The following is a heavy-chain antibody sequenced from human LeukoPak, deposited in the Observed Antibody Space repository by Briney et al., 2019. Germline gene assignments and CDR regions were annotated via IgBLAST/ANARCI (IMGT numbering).Heavy chain of an antibody. D-gene: IGHD2-2*01. CDR2: INHSGRT. V-gene: IGHV4-34*01. Sequence: PSETLSLTCVVYGGSFSGYCWTWIRQPPGKGLEWIGEINHSGRTNYNPSLKSRVTISVDTSKNQFSLKLSSVTAADTAVYYCARSLGYCSSTSCPQSWFDPWGQGTLVTVSS. CDR3: ARSLGYCSSTSCPQSWFDP. J-gene: IGHJ5*02. CDR1: GGSFSGYC.